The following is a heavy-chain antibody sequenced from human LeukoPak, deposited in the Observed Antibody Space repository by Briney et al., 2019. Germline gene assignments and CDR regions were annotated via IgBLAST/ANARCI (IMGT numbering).Heavy chain of an antibody. Sequence: ASVKVSCKVSGYTLTELSMHWVRQAPGKGLEWMGGFDPEDGETIYAQKFQGRVTMTEDTSTDTAYMELSSLRSEDTAVYYCATDRDYDILTGYYVYWGQGTLVTVSS. V-gene: IGHV1-24*01. J-gene: IGHJ4*02. CDR1: GYTLTELS. D-gene: IGHD3-9*01. CDR3: ATDRDYDILTGYYVY. CDR2: FDPEDGET.